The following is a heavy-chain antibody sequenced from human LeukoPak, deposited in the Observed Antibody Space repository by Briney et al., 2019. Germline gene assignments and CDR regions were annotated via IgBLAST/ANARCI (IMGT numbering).Heavy chain of an antibody. Sequence: ASVKVSCKASGYTFTSYDINWVRQATGQGLEWVGWMNPNSGNTGYAQKFQGRVTMTRNTSISTAYMELSSLRSEDTAVYYCARGKSPDYYDSSGYYYGVYYYYYGMDVWGQGTTVTVSS. V-gene: IGHV1-8*01. CDR1: GYTFTSYD. J-gene: IGHJ6*02. CDR3: ARGKSPDYYDSSGYYYGVYYYYYGMDV. CDR2: MNPNSGNT. D-gene: IGHD3-22*01.